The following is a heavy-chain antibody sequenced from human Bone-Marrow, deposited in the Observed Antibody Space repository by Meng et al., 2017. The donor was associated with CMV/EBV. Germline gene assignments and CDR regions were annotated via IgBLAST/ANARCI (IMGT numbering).Heavy chain of an antibody. CDR1: GGTFSTYA. CDR3: ARRKAYDFGVGDYYYGMDV. CDR2: IIPILGKT. J-gene: IGHJ6*02. Sequence: SVKVSCKASGGTFSTYAITWVRQAPGEGLEWMGGIIPILGKTNYAQRFQGRVTITTDESTSTAYMELSSLRSEDTAVYYCARRKAYDFGVGDYYYGMDVWGQGTTVTVSS. V-gene: IGHV1-69*05. D-gene: IGHD3-3*01.